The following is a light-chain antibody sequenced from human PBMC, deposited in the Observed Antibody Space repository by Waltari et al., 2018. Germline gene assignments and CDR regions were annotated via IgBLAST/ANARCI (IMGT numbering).Light chain of an antibody. CDR2: KAS. CDR3: QQYNSNLYT. Sequence: IQRTASPPTLSASVGDRVSITCRASRRIVNWLAWYQQKPGKAPKLLIYKASNLESGVPSRFSGSGSGTEFTLTINSLQPDDFATSYCQQYNSNLYTFGQGTKLEIK. CDR1: RRIVNW. J-gene: IGKJ2*01. V-gene: IGKV1-5*03.